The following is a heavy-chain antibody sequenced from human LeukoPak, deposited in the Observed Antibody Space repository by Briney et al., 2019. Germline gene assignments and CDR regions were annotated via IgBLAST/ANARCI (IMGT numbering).Heavy chain of an antibody. J-gene: IGHJ3*02. CDR3: ARDLVTVTKGFDI. CDR1: ADSFSSHY. V-gene: IGHV4-59*11. Sequence: KPSETLSLTCAVSADSFSSHYWTWIRQPPGKGLEWIGYISYIGSTNYNPSLKSRVTISIDTSKNQFSLKLTSVTAARTAVYYCARDLVTVTKGFDIWGQGTMVSVSS. CDR2: ISYIGST. D-gene: IGHD4-17*01.